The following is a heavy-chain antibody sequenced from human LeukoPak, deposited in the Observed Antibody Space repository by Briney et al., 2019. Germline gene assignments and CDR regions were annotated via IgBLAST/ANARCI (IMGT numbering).Heavy chain of an antibody. Sequence: SVKVSCKTSGYTFTDYYIHWVRQAPGQGPEWMGWINPNSGGTNYAQKFQGRVTMTRDTSISTAYMELSRLRSDDTAVYYCARDPAVGCSGGSCYWFDPWGQGTLVTVSS. V-gene: IGHV1-2*02. CDR2: INPNSGGT. CDR1: GYTFTDYY. D-gene: IGHD2-15*01. CDR3: ARDPAVGCSGGSCYWFDP. J-gene: IGHJ5*02.